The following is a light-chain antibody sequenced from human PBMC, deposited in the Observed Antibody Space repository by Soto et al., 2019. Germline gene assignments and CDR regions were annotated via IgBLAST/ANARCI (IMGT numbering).Light chain of an antibody. CDR3: QQANSFTLT. J-gene: IGKJ4*01. CDR2: TAS. V-gene: IGKV1-12*01. Sequence: DIQMTQSPSSVSASVGDRVTITCRASQGISSRLAWYQQKPGKAPKLLIYTASSLQSGVPSRLSGSGSGTDFPPPHSSLQPENFATYYFQQANSFTLTFGGGTTLETK. CDR1: QGISSR.